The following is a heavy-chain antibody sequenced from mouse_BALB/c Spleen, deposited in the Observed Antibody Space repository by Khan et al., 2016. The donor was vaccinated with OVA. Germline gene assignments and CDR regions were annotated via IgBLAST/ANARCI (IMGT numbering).Heavy chain of an antibody. CDR1: GFTFSTYG. J-gene: IGHJ3*01. Sequence: EVQRVESGGDFVRPGGSLKLSCAASGFTFSTYGMSWVRQTPDKRLEWVATINTGGAYTYYPDSVKGRFTISRDNAKNTLYLQLSSLKSEDTAIYYDARLAYYYNRKGFAYWGQGTLVTVSA. CDR2: INTGGAYT. D-gene: IGHD1-1*01. V-gene: IGHV5-6*01. CDR3: ARLAYYYNRKGFAY.